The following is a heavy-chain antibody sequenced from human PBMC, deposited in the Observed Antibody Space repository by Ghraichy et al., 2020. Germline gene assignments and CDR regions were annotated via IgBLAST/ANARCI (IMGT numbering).Heavy chain of an antibody. J-gene: IGHJ4*02. CDR3: ARAFSPTTVTSDY. Sequence: GESLNISCAASGFIFSGYWMSWVRQAPGKGLEWVANVNQDGSDEYYADSVKGRFTISRDNAKNSLYLQMNSLRAEDTALYYCARAFSPTTVTSDYWGQGTLVTVSS. D-gene: IGHD4-17*01. CDR1: GFIFSGYW. CDR2: VNQDGSDE. V-gene: IGHV3-7*04.